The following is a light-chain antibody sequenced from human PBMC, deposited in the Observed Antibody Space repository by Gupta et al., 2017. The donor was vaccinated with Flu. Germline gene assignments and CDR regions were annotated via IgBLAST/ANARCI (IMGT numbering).Light chain of an antibody. CDR3: QQSYSTRI. Sequence: DIQMTQSPPSLSASVGDRVTITCRASQSISSYLNWYQQKPGKAPKLLIYAASSLQSGVPSRFSGSGSGTDFTLTISSLQPEDFATYYCQQSYSTRIFGQGTKVEIK. CDR2: AAS. CDR1: QSISSY. J-gene: IGKJ1*01. V-gene: IGKV1-39*01.